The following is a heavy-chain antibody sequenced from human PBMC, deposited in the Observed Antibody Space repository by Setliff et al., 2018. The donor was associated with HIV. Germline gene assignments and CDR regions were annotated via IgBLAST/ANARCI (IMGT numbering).Heavy chain of an antibody. V-gene: IGHV4-4*07. CDR1: GASTNAYF. CDR3: AREPSPSQWQPLYFDV. Sequence: PSETLSLTCNVSGASTNAYFLSWVRHPAGKGLEWIGHTYTSGITNHNPSLKSRVTMSLDTSKEPFPLRLRSVTAADTAIYYCAREPSPSQWQPLYFDVWGRGILVTVS. D-gene: IGHD6-19*01. J-gene: IGHJ4*02. CDR2: TYTSGIT.